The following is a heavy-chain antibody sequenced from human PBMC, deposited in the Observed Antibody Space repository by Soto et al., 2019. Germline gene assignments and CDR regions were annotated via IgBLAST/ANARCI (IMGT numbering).Heavy chain of an antibody. CDR3: ARDDPNTLAYCGGDCYSN. Sequence: QVQLVQSGAEVKKPGASVKVSCKASGYTFTSYAMHWVRQAPGQRLEWMGWINAGNGNTKYSQKFQGRVTITRDTSESTAYMELSSLRSEDTAVYYCARDDPNTLAYCGGDCYSNWGQGTLVTVSS. CDR2: INAGNGNT. V-gene: IGHV1-3*01. CDR1: GYTFTSYA. D-gene: IGHD2-21*02. J-gene: IGHJ4*02.